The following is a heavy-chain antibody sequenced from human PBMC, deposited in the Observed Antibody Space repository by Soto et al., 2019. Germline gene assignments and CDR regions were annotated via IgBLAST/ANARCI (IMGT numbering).Heavy chain of an antibody. CDR3: ARGPGGKYNWKCCSPTSKYNWFDP. J-gene: IGHJ5*02. CDR1: GGSFSGYY. CDR2: INHSGST. Sequence: SETLSVTCAVYGGSFSGYYWSWIRQPPGKGLEWIGEINHSGSTNYNPSLKSRVTISVDTSKNQFSLKLSSVTAADTAVYYCARGPGGKYNWKCCSPTSKYNWFDPCGQGTLVIVSS. D-gene: IGHD1-20*01. V-gene: IGHV4-34*01.